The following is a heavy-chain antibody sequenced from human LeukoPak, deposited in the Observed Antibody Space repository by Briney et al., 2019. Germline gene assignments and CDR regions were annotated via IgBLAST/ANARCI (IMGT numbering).Heavy chain of an antibody. Sequence: GGSLRLSCVASGFTFSNYTMHWVRQAPGKGLEWVAGVSYRGSIKSYAESVKGRLTISRDNAENTLYLQMNSQRAEDTAVYYCVATSGGNTNWGQGTLVTVST. CDR1: GFTFSNYT. J-gene: IGHJ4*02. CDR3: VATSGGNTN. D-gene: IGHD5-12*01. CDR2: VSYRGSIK. V-gene: IGHV3-30-3*01.